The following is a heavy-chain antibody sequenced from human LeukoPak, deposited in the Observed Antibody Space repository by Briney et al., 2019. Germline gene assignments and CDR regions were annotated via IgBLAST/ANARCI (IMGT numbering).Heavy chain of an antibody. Sequence: SETLSLTCAVYGGSFSGHYWGWIRQSPGKGLEWIGSIYYSGSTNYNPSLKSRVTISVDTSQKQFSLRLSSVTAADTAVYYCARGRYVTTRGGAAAGFLDYWGQGTLVTVST. CDR1: GGSFSGHY. D-gene: IGHD6-13*01. V-gene: IGHV4-34*01. CDR3: ARGRYVTTRGGAAAGFLDY. CDR2: IYYSGST. J-gene: IGHJ4*02.